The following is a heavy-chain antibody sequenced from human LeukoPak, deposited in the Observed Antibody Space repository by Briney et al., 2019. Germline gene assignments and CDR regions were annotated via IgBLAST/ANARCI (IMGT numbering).Heavy chain of an antibody. V-gene: IGHV4-30-4*01. CDR1: GGXISSGDYY. CDR2: IYYSGST. D-gene: IGHD3-9*01. Sequence: PSETLSLTCTVSGGXISSGDYYWSWLRQPPGKGLEWIGYIYYSGSTYYNPSLKSRVTISVDTSKNQFSLKLSSVTAADTAVYYCARDSTGYSNPFDYGGQGTLVTVSS. J-gene: IGHJ4*02. CDR3: ARDSTGYSNPFDY.